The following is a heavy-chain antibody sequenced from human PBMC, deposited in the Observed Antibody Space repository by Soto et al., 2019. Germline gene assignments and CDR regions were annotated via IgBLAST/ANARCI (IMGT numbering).Heavy chain of an antibody. CDR2: IWYDGSNK. V-gene: IGHV3-33*01. Sequence: QVQLVESGGGVVQPERSLRLSCAASGFIFSNYGMHWVRQPPGKGLEWVAVIWYDGSNKYYADSVKGRFTISRDNSKNTLYLHMNSLRAEDTAVYYCARVGYSSSWTTGDYWGQGSLVTVSS. D-gene: IGHD6-13*01. CDR3: ARVGYSSSWTTGDY. J-gene: IGHJ4*02. CDR1: GFIFSNYG.